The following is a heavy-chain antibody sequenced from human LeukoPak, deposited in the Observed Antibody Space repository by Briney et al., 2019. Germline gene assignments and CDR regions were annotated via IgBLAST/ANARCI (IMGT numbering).Heavy chain of an antibody. CDR2: IGTAGDT. CDR3: ARGIAAAGPDY. V-gene: IGHV3-13*01. CDR1: GFTFSSYD. J-gene: IGHJ4*02. Sequence: GGSLRLSCAASGFTFSSYDMHWVRHATGKGLEWVSAIGTAGDTYYPGSVKGRFTISRENSKNSLYLQMNSLRAGDTAVYYCARGIAAAGPDYWGQGTLVTVSS. D-gene: IGHD6-13*01.